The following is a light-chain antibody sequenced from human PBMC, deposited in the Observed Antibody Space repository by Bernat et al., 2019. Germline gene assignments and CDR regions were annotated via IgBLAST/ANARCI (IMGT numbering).Light chain of an antibody. CDR1: QGIRND. CDR3: LQDYSYPLT. J-gene: IGKJ4*01. V-gene: IGKV1-6*01. Sequence: IQLTQSPSSLSASVGDRVTITCRASQGIRNDLGWYQQKPGKSPKLLIFAASTLLSGVPSRFSGSGSGTDFTLTISSLQPEDFATYYCLQDYSYPLTFGGGTKVEIK. CDR2: AAS.